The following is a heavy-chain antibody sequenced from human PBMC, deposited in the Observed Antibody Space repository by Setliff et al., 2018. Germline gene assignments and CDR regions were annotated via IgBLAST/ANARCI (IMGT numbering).Heavy chain of an antibody. D-gene: IGHD2-8*02. J-gene: IGHJ1*01. CDR3: SRLVRYCTVTSCQRASGGEH. CDR2: ISAYTGNA. V-gene: IGHV1-18*01. Sequence: ASVKVSCKASGYTFSDYGITWVRQAPGQGLEWMGWISAYTGNAYYAHKLQGRVTLTTDTSTGTAYMELRSLRSDDTAVYYCSRLVRYCTVTSCQRASGGEHWGQGTLVTVSS. CDR1: GYTFSDYG.